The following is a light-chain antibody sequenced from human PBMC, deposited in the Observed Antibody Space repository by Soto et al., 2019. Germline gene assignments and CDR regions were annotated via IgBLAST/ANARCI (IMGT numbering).Light chain of an antibody. CDR2: AAS. J-gene: IGKJ3*01. Sequence: DIQMTQSPSSLSASVGDRVTITCRASQSLSIYLNWYQQKPGKAPKLLIYAASSLQCVVPSRLIAYGSSTNFTLTISSLQSVDFAPFYCQQSSMTPPFTFGPGNKVDIK. CDR3: QQSSMTPPFT. V-gene: IGKV1-39*01. CDR1: QSLSIY.